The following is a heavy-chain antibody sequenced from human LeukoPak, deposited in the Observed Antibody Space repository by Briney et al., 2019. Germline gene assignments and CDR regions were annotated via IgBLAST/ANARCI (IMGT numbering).Heavy chain of an antibody. D-gene: IGHD3-10*01. J-gene: IGHJ4*02. CDR3: AKGFYGSGSSYFDA. Sequence: GGSLRLSCTASGFIFSNFGLSWVRQPPGKGLEWVSAIGMGDDTYYADTVKGRFTISRDNSKNTLFLQMNSLSAEDTAIYYCAKGFYGSGSSYFDAWGQGTQVSVSS. V-gene: IGHV3-23*01. CDR2: IGMGDDT. CDR1: GFIFSNFG.